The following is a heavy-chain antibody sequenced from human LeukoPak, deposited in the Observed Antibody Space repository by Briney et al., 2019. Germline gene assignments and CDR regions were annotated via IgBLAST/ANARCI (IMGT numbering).Heavy chain of an antibody. CDR1: GGTFSSYA. J-gene: IGHJ4*02. Sequence: SVKVSCKASGGTFSSYAISWVRQAPGQGLEWMGGIIPIFGTANYAQKFQGRVTITADKSTGTAYMELSSLRSEDTAVYYCASVGGSGSPKNFDYWGQGTLVTVSS. D-gene: IGHD3-10*01. V-gene: IGHV1-69*06. CDR3: ASVGGSGSPKNFDY. CDR2: IIPIFGTA.